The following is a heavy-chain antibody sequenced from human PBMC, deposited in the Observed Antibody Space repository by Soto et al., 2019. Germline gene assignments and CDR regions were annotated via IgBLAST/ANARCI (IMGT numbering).Heavy chain of an antibody. J-gene: IGHJ6*02. V-gene: IGHV3-21*01. CDR1: GFTFSSYS. CDR3: ARDGAIVGATNGIYYGMDV. CDR2: ISSSSSYI. Sequence: GGSLRLSCAASGFTFSSYSMNWVRQAPGKGLEWVSSISSSSSYIYYADSVKGRFTISRDNAKNSLYLQMNSLRAEDTAVYYCARDGAIVGATNGIYYGMDVWGQGTTVTVS. D-gene: IGHD1-26*01.